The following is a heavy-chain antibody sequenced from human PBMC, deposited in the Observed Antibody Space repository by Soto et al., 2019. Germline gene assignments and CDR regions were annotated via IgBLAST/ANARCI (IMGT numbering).Heavy chain of an antibody. D-gene: IGHD5-12*01. CDR3: AKDGSRGGYEWFDP. CDR1: GFTFSSYG. Sequence: QVQLVESGGGVVQPGRSLRLSCAASGFTFSSYGMHWVRQAPGKGLEWVAVISYDGSNKYYADSVKGRFTISRDNSKNTLYLQMNSLRAEDTAVYYCAKDGSRGGYEWFDPWGQGTLVTVSS. CDR2: ISYDGSNK. J-gene: IGHJ5*02. V-gene: IGHV3-30*18.